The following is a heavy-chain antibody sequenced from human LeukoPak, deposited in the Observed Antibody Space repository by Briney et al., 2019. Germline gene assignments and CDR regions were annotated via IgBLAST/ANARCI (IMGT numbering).Heavy chain of an antibody. CDR3: AKLFGEVTIYDY. CDR1: GFTFSSSW. CDR2: INQGASQK. J-gene: IGHJ4*02. V-gene: IGHV3-7*01. Sequence: PGGSLRLSCAASGFTFSSSWMSWVRQAPGRGLEWVASINQGASQKYYVDSVKGRFTISRGNAKNSLYLEMSSLRAEDTAEYYCAKLFGEVTIYDYWGQGTLVTVSS. D-gene: IGHD3-10*01.